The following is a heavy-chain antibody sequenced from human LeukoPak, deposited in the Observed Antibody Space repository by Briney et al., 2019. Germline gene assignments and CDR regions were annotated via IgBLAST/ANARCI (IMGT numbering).Heavy chain of an antibody. CDR3: ARRYFGGRVY. D-gene: IGHD3-9*01. V-gene: IGHV4-31*03. CDR1: GGSISSGGYY. Sequence: SETLSLTCTVSGGSISSGGYYWSWIRQHPGKGLEWIGYIYYSGSTYYNPSLKSRVTISVDTSKNQFSLKLSSVTDADTAVYYCARRYFGGRVYWGQGTLVTVSS. J-gene: IGHJ4*02. CDR2: IYYSGST.